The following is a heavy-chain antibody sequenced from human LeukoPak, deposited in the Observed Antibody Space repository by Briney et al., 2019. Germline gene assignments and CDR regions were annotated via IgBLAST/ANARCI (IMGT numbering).Heavy chain of an antibody. D-gene: IGHD3-10*01. CDR3: ARGGGLEDFDY. CDR2: TYYRSKWYN. Sequence: SQTLSLTCAISGDSVSGNRVAWNGIRQSPSRGLEWLGRTYYRSKWYNDYAVSVKSRITINPDTSKNQFSLQLKFVTPEDTAVYYSARGGGLEDFDYWGRGTLVTVSS. J-gene: IGHJ4*02. CDR1: GDSVSGNRVA. V-gene: IGHV6-1*01.